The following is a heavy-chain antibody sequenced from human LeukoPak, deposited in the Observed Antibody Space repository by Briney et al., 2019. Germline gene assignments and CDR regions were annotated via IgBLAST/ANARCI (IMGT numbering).Heavy chain of an antibody. CDR2: ISSSSSYI. V-gene: IGHV3-21*01. D-gene: IGHD3-10*01. Sequence: SGGSLRLSCAASGFTFSIYAMSWVRQAPGKGLEWVSSISSSSSYIYYADSVKGRFTISRDNAKNSLYLQMNSLRAEDTAVYCCARDITLYVDYWGQGTLVTVSS. CDR3: ARDITLYVDY. CDR1: GFTFSIYA. J-gene: IGHJ4*02.